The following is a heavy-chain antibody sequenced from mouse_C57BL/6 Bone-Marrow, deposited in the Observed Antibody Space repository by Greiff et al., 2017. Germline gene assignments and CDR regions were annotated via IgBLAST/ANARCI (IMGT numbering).Heavy chain of an antibody. J-gene: IGHJ1*03. V-gene: IGHV5-6*02. D-gene: IGHD2-4*01. CDR1: GFTFSSYG. CDR2: ISSGGSYT. Sequence: EVMLVESGGDLVKPGGSLKLSCAASGFTFSSYGMSWVRQTPDKRLEWVATISSGGSYTYYPDSVKGRFTISRDNAKNTLYLQMSNLKSEDTAMYYCARDDYDGYFDVWGTGTTVTVSS. CDR3: ARDDYDGYFDV.